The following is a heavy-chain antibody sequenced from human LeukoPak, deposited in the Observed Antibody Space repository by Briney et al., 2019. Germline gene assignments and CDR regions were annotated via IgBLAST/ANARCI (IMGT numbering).Heavy chain of an antibody. J-gene: IGHJ4*02. Sequence: NPSETLSLTCAVYGGSFRGYYWSWIRQPPGKGLEWIGEINHSGSTNYNPSLKSRVTISVDTSKNQFSLKLSSVTAADTAVYYCARGSVGATTPIDYWGQGTLVTVSS. CDR1: GGSFRGYY. D-gene: IGHD1-26*01. CDR3: ARGSVGATTPIDY. V-gene: IGHV4-34*01. CDR2: INHSGST.